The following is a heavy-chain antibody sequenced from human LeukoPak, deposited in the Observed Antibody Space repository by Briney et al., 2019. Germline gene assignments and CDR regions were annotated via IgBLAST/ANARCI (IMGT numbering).Heavy chain of an antibody. CDR1: GGSISSGGYS. CDR3: ARAPIAAAGTSYFDY. Sequence: TLSLTCAVSGGSISSGGYSWSWIRQPPGKGLEWIGYIYHSGSTYYNPSLKSRVTISVDRSKNQFSLKLSSVTAADTAVYYCARAPIAAAGTSYFDYWGQGTLVTVSS. CDR2: IYHSGST. V-gene: IGHV4-30-2*01. J-gene: IGHJ4*02. D-gene: IGHD6-13*01.